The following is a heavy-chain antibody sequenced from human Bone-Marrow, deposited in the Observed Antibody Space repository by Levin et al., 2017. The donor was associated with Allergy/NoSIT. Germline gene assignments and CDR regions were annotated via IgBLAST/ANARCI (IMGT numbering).Heavy chain of an antibody. V-gene: IGHV1-69*06. Sequence: SVKVSCKASGGTFSSYAISWVRQAPGQGLEWMGGIIPIFGTANYAQKFQGRVTITADKSTSTAYMELSSLRSEDTAVYYCARVMFPHYDYIWGSYRPAYFDYWGQGTLVTVSS. D-gene: IGHD3-16*02. J-gene: IGHJ4*02. CDR2: IIPIFGTA. CDR1: GGTFSSYA. CDR3: ARVMFPHYDYIWGSYRPAYFDY.